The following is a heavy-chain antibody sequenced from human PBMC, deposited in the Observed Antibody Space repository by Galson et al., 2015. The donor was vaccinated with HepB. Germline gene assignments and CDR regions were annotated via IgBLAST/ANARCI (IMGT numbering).Heavy chain of an antibody. Sequence: SLRLSCATSGISFDSYAMHWVRQAPGKGLEWMAVISYDGGTTFYADSVKGRFTISRDNSGKTLYLQMNSLRSDDTAIYYCAYGLGSYFLDNWGQGTLVTVSS. V-gene: IGHV3-30*14. J-gene: IGHJ4*02. D-gene: IGHD3-10*01. CDR1: GISFDSYA. CDR2: ISYDGGTT. CDR3: AYGLGSYFLDN.